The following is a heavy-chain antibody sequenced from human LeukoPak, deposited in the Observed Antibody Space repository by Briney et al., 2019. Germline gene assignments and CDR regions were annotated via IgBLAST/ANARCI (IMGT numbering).Heavy chain of an antibody. CDR3: ARDFVYYDSSGYYYPFDY. CDR1: GGSISNSNYY. Sequence: SEALSLTCTVSGGSISNSNYYWGWIRQPPAKGLEWIGSIYYSGRSYYNPSLKSRVTISVDTSKNQFSLKLSSVTAADMAVYYCARDFVYYDSSGYYYPFDYWGQGTLVTVSS. J-gene: IGHJ4*02. CDR2: IYYSGRS. V-gene: IGHV4-39*02. D-gene: IGHD3-22*01.